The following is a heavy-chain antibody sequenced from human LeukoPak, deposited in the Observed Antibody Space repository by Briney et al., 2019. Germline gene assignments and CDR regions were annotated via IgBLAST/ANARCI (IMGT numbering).Heavy chain of an antibody. D-gene: IGHD2-2*01. Sequence: PGGSLRLSCVASGITLNNYAMSWVRQAPRSGLEWVSSVSDNGGTTFYADSVKGRFTISRDNSKNTLYLQMNSLRAEDTALYYCAKWLTYCDSISCSHFDYWGQGTLVTVSS. CDR2: VSDNGGTT. V-gene: IGHV3-23*01. CDR3: AKWLTYCDSISCSHFDY. CDR1: GITLNNYA. J-gene: IGHJ4*02.